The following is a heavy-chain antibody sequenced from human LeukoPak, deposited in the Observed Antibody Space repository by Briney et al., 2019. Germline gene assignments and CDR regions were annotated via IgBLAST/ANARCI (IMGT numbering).Heavy chain of an antibody. J-gene: IGHJ4*02. D-gene: IGHD3-10*01. V-gene: IGHV1-8*01. CDR3: ARANYYGSGKKDPDY. Sequence: NWVRQATGQGLAWMGWMNPNSGNTGYAQKFQGRVTMTRNTSMSTAYMELNSLRSEGTAVYYCARANYYGSGKKDPDYWGQGTLVTVSS. CDR2: MNPNSGNT.